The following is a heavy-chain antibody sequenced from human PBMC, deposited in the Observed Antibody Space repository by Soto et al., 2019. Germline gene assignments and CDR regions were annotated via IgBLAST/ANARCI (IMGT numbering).Heavy chain of an antibody. D-gene: IGHD3-3*01. CDR3: ARFGLVLRFLGGSDGMDV. J-gene: IGHJ6*02. CDR2: INHSGST. CDR1: GGSFSGYY. V-gene: IGHV4-34*01. Sequence: KTSETLSLTCAVYGGSFSGYYWSWIRQPPGKGLEWIGEINHSGSTNYNPSLKSRVTISVDTSKNQFSLKLSSVTAADTAVYYCARFGLVLRFLGGSDGMDVWGQGTTVTVSS.